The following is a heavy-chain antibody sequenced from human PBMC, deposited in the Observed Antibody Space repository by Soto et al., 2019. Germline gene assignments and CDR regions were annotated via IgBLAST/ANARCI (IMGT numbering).Heavy chain of an antibody. CDR1: GGSISSGGYS. CDR3: ARDQGTTGTNYYYYYGMDV. Sequence: SETPSLTCAVSGGSISSGGYSWSWIRQPPGKGLEWIGYIYHSGSTYYNPSLKSRVTISVDRSKNQFSLKLSSVTAADTAVYYCARDQGTTGTNYYYYYGMDVWGQGTTVTVSS. D-gene: IGHD1-1*01. CDR2: IYHSGST. J-gene: IGHJ6*02. V-gene: IGHV4-30-2*01.